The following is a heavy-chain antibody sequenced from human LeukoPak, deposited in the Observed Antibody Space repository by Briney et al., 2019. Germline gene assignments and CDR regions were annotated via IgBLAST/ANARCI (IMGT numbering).Heavy chain of an antibody. CDR1: GGSISSYY. Sequence: SETLSLTCTVSGGSISSYYWSWIRQTPGKGLEWIGYIYYSGSTNFNPSLKSRVTISVDTSKNQFSLKLSSVTAADTAVYYCARGAAGTGLAFDPWGQGTLVTVSS. D-gene: IGHD6-13*01. J-gene: IGHJ5*02. CDR3: ARGAAGTGLAFDP. V-gene: IGHV4-59*01. CDR2: IYYSGST.